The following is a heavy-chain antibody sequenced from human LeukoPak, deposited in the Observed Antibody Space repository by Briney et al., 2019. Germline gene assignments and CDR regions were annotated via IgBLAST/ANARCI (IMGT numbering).Heavy chain of an antibody. CDR3: AKRGSSGYYFDY. Sequence: GGTLRLSCAASGFTFSSYGMSWVRQAPGKGLGWVSAISGSGGSTYYADSVKGRFTISRDNSKNTLYLQMNSLRAEDTAVYYCAKRGSSGYYFDYWGQGTLVTVSS. CDR2: ISGSGGST. V-gene: IGHV3-23*01. D-gene: IGHD3-22*01. J-gene: IGHJ4*02. CDR1: GFTFSSYG.